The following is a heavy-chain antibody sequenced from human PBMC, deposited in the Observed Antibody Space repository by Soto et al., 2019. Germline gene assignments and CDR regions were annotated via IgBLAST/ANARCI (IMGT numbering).Heavy chain of an antibody. CDR3: ARGAGGYYYMDV. V-gene: IGHV3-74*01. J-gene: IGHJ6*03. Sequence: EVQLVESGGGLVQPGGSLRLSCAASGFTFSSYWMHWVRQAPGKGLVWVSRIYSDGSRTSYADSVKGRSTISRDNAKNTLYLQMDSLSPEDTAVYYCARGAGGYYYMDVWGKGTTVTVSS. D-gene: IGHD3-10*01. CDR1: GFTFSSYW. CDR2: IYSDGSRT.